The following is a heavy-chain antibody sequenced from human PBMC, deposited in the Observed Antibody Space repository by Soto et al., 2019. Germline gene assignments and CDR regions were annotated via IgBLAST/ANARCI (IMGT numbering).Heavy chain of an antibody. D-gene: IGHD3-3*01. V-gene: IGHV4-39*01. CDR1: GGSISSSSYY. J-gene: IGHJ4*02. CDR3: ARHLPTYYDFWSGYYDLGAKFDY. Sequence: SETLSLTCTVSGGSISSSSYYWGWIRQPPGKGLEWIGSIYYSGSTYYNPSLKSRVTISVDTSKNQFSLKLSSVTAADTAVYYCARHLPTYYDFWSGYYDLGAKFDYWGQGTLVTVSS. CDR2: IYYSGST.